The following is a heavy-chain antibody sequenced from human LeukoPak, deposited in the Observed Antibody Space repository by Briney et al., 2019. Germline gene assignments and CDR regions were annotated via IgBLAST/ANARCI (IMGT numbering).Heavy chain of an antibody. J-gene: IGHJ4*02. V-gene: IGHV3-21*01. D-gene: IGHD2-2*01. Sequence: PGGSLRLSCAASGFTFSSYSMNWVRQAPGKGLEWVSSISSSSSYIYYADSVKGRFTISRDNAKNSLYLQMNSLRAEDTAVYYCAPIVVAPAVPTGISWGQGTLVTVSS. CDR1: GFTFSSYS. CDR2: ISSSSSYI. CDR3: APIVVAPAVPTGIS.